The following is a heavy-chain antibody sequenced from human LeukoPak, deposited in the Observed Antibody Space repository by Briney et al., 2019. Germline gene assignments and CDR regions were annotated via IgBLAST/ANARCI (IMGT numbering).Heavy chain of an antibody. V-gene: IGHV1-69*01. Sequence: PVKVSCKASGGTFSSYAISWVRQAPGQGLEWMGGVIPIFGTANYAQKFQGRVTITADESTGTAYMEPSSLRSEDTAVYYCARDLYYYDSSGPFDYWGQGTLVTVSS. CDR2: VIPIFGTA. D-gene: IGHD3-22*01. CDR3: ARDLYYYDSSGPFDY. CDR1: GGTFSSYA. J-gene: IGHJ4*02.